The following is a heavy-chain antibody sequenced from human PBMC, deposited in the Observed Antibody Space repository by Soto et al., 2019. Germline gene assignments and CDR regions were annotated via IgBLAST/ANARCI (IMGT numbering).Heavy chain of an antibody. CDR1: GFSLTTTGVG. Sequence: QITLKEAGPTLVKPTQTLTLTCTFSGFSLTTTGVGVGWIRQPPRGAPEWLALIYWNGNKRYSPSLESRLTITQDTSKNQVVLTMTAMDPLDTATYYCAHRPATHMNWFDSWGQGTLVTVSS. CDR2: IYWNGNK. CDR3: AHRPATHMNWFDS. D-gene: IGHD2-21*01. V-gene: IGHV2-5*01. J-gene: IGHJ5*01.